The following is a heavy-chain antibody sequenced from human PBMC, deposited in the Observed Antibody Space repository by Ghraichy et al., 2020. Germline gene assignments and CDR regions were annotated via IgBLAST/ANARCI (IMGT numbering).Heavy chain of an antibody. CDR1: GYTFTSYG. V-gene: IGHV1-18*01. D-gene: IGHD3-22*01. J-gene: IGHJ6*02. Sequence: ASVKVSCKASGYTFTSYGISWVRQAPGQGLEWMGWISAYNGNTNYAQKLHGRVTMTTDTSTSTAYMELRSLRSDDTAVYYCARVFDSSGYYAGMDVWGQGTTVTVSS. CDR2: ISAYNGNT. CDR3: ARVFDSSGYYAGMDV.